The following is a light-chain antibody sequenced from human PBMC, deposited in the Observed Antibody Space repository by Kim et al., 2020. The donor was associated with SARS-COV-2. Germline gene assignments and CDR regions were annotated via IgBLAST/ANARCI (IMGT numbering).Light chain of an antibody. Sequence: RVNSSCCGSSTNIGRNTVHWYQQPPGTTPNLVIYNNNQRPSGVPHRFSGSKSGASASLAISRLQSEDEADYYCAAWDDRLNGFYVFGAGTKVTVL. CDR3: AAWDDRLNGFYV. CDR2: NNN. V-gene: IGLV1-44*01. J-gene: IGLJ1*01. CDR1: STNIGRNT.